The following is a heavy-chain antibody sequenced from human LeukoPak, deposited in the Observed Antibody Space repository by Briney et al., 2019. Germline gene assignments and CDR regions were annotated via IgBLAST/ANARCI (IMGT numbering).Heavy chain of an antibody. CDR3: ARDVRGIAAGPKYYFDY. CDR2: INPSGGST. Sequence: ASVKVSCKASGYTFTSYYMHWVRQAPGQGLEWMGIINPSGGSTSYAQKFQGRVTMTRDTSTSTVYMELSSLRSEDTAVYYCARDVRGIAAGPKYYFDYWGQGTLVTVSS. J-gene: IGHJ4*02. D-gene: IGHD6-13*01. CDR1: GYTFTSYY. V-gene: IGHV1-46*01.